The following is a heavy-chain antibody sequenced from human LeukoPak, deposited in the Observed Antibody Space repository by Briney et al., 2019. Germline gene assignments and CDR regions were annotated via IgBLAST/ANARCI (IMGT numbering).Heavy chain of an antibody. J-gene: IGHJ4*02. Sequence: GRSLRLSCAASGFTFSSYATHWVRQAPGKGLEWVAVISYDGSNKYYADSVKGRFTISRDNSKNTLYLQMNSLRAEDTAVYYCNCFDYWGQGTLVTVSS. CDR1: GFTFSSYA. CDR3: NCFDY. V-gene: IGHV3-30*01. CDR2: ISYDGSNK.